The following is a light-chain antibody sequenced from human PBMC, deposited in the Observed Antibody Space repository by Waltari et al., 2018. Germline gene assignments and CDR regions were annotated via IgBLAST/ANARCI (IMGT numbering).Light chain of an antibody. J-gene: IGLJ2*01. Sequence: QSALTQPRSVSGSPGQSVTFSCTGTSNDVGGYNHVSWYQQSPGKAPKLMIYDVFNRPSGVPARFSGSQSGNTASLTISGLQADDEADYYCCSYAGSYTVLFGGGTKLTVL. V-gene: IGLV2-11*01. CDR2: DVF. CDR1: SNDVGGYNH. CDR3: CSYAGSYTVL.